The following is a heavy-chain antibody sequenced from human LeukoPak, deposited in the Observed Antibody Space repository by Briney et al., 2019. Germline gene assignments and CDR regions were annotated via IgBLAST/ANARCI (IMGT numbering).Heavy chain of an antibody. J-gene: IGHJ4*02. D-gene: IGHD4-17*01. V-gene: IGHV3-48*02. CDR1: GFNFSSYN. CDR2: ISSSRSIT. CDR3: ARDYGDYGEYFDY. Sequence: PGGSLRLSCAASGFNFSSYNMNWVRQAPGKGLEGVSYISSSRSITYYADSVKGRFTISRDNAKNSLYLQMNSLRDEDTAVYYCARDYGDYGEYFDYWGQGTLATVSS.